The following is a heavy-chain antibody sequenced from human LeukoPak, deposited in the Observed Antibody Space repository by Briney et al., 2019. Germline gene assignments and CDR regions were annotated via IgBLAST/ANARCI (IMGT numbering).Heavy chain of an antibody. Sequence: PSETLSLTCAVSGGSISSGGYSWSWIRQPPGKGLEWIGYTYHSGSTYYNPSLKSRVTISVDRSKNQFSLKLSSVTAADTAVYYCARVIGNRGVIDYWGQGTLVTVSS. D-gene: IGHD2-21*01. J-gene: IGHJ4*02. CDR1: GGSISSGGYS. V-gene: IGHV4-30-2*01. CDR3: ARVIGNRGVIDY. CDR2: TYHSGST.